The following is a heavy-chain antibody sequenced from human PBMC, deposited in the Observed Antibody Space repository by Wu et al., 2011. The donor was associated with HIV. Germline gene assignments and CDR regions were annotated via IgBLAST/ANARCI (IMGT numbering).Heavy chain of an antibody. J-gene: IGHJ3*02. D-gene: IGHD6-13*01. CDR2: ISPYNGNT. CDR1: GYIFTSYG. V-gene: IGHV1-18*01. Sequence: QLVQSGAEVKKPGASVKVSCKASGYIFTSYGITWVRQAPGQGLEWMGWISPYNGNTNYAQKFQGRVTMTTDTSTSTAYMELRSLRSDDTAVYYCAREEQQVLWGAFDIWGQGTMVTVSS. CDR3: AREEQQVLWGAFDI.